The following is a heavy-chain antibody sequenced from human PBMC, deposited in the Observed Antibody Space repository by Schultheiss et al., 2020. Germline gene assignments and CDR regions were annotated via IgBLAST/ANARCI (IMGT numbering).Heavy chain of an antibody. D-gene: IGHD3-16*01. CDR3: ARVKGGLKPVDY. J-gene: IGHJ4*02. CDR2: IYYSGST. CDR1: GGSISSSSYY. V-gene: IGHV4-39*07. Sequence: ETLSLTCTVSGGSISSSSYYWGWIRQPPGKGLEWIGSIYYSGSTYYNPSLESRVTISADKSKNQFSLQLNSVTAADTAVYYCARVKGGLKPVDYWGQGTLVTVSS.